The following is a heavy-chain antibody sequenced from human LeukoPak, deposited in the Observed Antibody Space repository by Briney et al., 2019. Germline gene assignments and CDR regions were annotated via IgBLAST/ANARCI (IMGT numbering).Heavy chain of an antibody. V-gene: IGHV3-23*01. CDR1: GFTFSNYG. CDR3: ALAAAASSFDY. CDR2: ISGSGGTT. J-gene: IGHJ4*02. Sequence: GGSLRLSCAASGFTFSNYGMSWVRQAPGKGLEWVSGISGSGGTTYYADSVKGRFTISRDNSKNTLYLQMNSLRVEDTAVYYCALAAAASSFDYWGQGTLLTVSS. D-gene: IGHD2-15*01.